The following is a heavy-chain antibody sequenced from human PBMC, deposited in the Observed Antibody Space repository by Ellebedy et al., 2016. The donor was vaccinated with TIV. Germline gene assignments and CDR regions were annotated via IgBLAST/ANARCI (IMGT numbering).Heavy chain of an antibody. V-gene: IGHV3-7*01. CDR3: ARDMTTVVTPPDAFDI. J-gene: IGHJ3*02. D-gene: IGHD4-23*01. Sequence: GGSLRLSCAASGFTFSSYWMSWVRQAPGKGLEWVANIKQDGSEKYYVDSVKGRFTISRDNAKNSLYLQMNSLRAEDTAVYYCARDMTTVVTPPDAFDIWGQGTMVTVSS. CDR1: GFTFSSYW. CDR2: IKQDGSEK.